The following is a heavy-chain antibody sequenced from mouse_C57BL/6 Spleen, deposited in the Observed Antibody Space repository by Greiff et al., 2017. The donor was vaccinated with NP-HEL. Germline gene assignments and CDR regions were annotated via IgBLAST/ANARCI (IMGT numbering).Heavy chain of an antibody. V-gene: IGHV1-82*01. J-gene: IGHJ1*03. D-gene: IGHD1-1*01. CDR1: GYAFSSSW. CDR2: IYPGDGDT. Sequence: QVQLQQPGPELVKPGASVKISCKASGYAFSSSWMNWVKQRPGKGLEWIGRIYPGDGDTNYNGKFKGKATLTADKSSSTAYMQLSSLTSEDSAVYFCASYYYGSSYYWYFDVWGTGTTVTVSS. CDR3: ASYYYGSSYYWYFDV.